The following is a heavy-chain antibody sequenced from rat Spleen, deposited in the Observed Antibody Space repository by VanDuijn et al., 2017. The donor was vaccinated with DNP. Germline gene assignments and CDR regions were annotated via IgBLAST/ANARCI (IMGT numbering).Heavy chain of an antibody. CDR3: ARHVLPLRVWDY. V-gene: IGHV5-22*01. CDR1: GFIFNDYY. CDR2: ISYDGGRT. Sequence: EVQLVESGGGLVQPGRSLKLSCAVSGFIFNDYYMAWVRQAPTKGLEWVAYISYDGGRTYNGDSVKGRFTISRDIAKNTLYLQVNSLRSEDTATYYCARHVLPLRVWDYWGQGAMVTVSS. D-gene: IGHD1-4*01. J-gene: IGHJ2*01.